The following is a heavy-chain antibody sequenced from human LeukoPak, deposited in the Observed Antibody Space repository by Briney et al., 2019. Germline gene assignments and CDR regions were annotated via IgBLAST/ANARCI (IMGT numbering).Heavy chain of an antibody. Sequence: GGSLRLSCAASGFTFSSYAINWVRQAPGKGLEWVSEISGSGDNTYYADSVKGRFTISRDNSKNTLYLQMNSLRAEDTAIYYCAKPTVVKGERYYYHYYMDVWGKGTTVTISS. CDR2: ISGSGDNT. V-gene: IGHV3-23*01. CDR3: AKPTVVKGERYYYHYYMDV. D-gene: IGHD4-23*01. CDR1: GFTFSSYA. J-gene: IGHJ6*03.